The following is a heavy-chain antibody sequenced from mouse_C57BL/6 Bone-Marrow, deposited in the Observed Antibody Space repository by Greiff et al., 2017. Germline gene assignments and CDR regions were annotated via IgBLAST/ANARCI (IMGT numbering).Heavy chain of an antibody. CDR3: TRRDYYGSSYEYYAMDY. D-gene: IGHD1-1*01. V-gene: IGHV1-15*01. Sequence: QVQLQQSGAELVRPGASVTLSCKASGYTFTDYEMHWVKQTPVHGLEWIGAIDPETGGTAYNQKFKGKAILTADKSSSTAYMELRSLTSEDSAVYYCTRRDYYGSSYEYYAMDYWGQGTSVTVSS. J-gene: IGHJ4*01. CDR1: GYTFTDYE. CDR2: IDPETGGT.